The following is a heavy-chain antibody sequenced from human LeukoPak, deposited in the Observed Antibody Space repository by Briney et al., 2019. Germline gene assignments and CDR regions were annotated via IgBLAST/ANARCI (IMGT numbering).Heavy chain of an antibody. Sequence: PGGSLRLSCAASGFTFSDYYMNWIRQAPGKGLEWVSYISSGGGTRSYADSVKGRFTISRDNAKNSLYLQMNSLRAEDTAVYYCARVRRQWLVTGGFDYWGQGTLVTVSS. D-gene: IGHD6-19*01. V-gene: IGHV3-11*04. CDR2: ISSGGGTR. J-gene: IGHJ4*02. CDR1: GFTFSDYY. CDR3: ARVRRQWLVTGGFDY.